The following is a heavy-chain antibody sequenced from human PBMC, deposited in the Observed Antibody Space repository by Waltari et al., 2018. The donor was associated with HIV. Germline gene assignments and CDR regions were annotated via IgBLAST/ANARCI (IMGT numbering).Heavy chain of an antibody. Sequence: QVNLVQSGPEVKRPGASVNISCRASGYNFINHDINWVRQAPGQGLEWMGWINPHRENSAFVYKFEDRGTGTTDVSMSTVYMELTSLTPGDTATYFCARNSSGRGNRFFYYGLDVWGQGTTVTVSS. D-gene: IGHD1-26*01. CDR2: INPHRENS. CDR3: ARNSSGRGNRFFYYGLDV. V-gene: IGHV1-8*01. CDR1: GYNFINHD. J-gene: IGHJ6*02.